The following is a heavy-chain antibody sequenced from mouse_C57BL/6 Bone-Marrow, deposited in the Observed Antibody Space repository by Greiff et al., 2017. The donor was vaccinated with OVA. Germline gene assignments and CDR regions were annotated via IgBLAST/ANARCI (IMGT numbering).Heavy chain of an antibody. J-gene: IGHJ2*01. CDR2: IDPSDSYT. CDR3: ARLGEDY. Sequence: QVQLQQPGAELVRPGTSVKLSCTASGYTFTSYWMHWVKQRPGQGLEWIGVIDPSDSYTNYNQNFKGKATLTVDTSSSKAYMQLSTLTSEDSAVYYCARLGEDYWGQGTTLTVSS. D-gene: IGHD4-1*01. CDR1: GYTFTSYW. V-gene: IGHV1-59*01.